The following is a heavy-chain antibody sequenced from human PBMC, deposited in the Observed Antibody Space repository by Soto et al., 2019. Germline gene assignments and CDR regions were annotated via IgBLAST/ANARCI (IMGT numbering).Heavy chain of an antibody. CDR2: ISAYNGNT. J-gene: IGHJ4*02. V-gene: IGHV1-18*01. CDR3: ARDPPLVGQYDSGDY. CDR1: GYTFTSYG. D-gene: IGHD3-3*01. Sequence: GASVKVSCKASGYTFTSYGISCVRHAPGQGREWMGWISAYNGNTNDAQKLQGRVTMTTDTSTSTAYMELRSLRSDDTAVYYCARDPPLVGQYDSGDYWCQGTLVTVSS.